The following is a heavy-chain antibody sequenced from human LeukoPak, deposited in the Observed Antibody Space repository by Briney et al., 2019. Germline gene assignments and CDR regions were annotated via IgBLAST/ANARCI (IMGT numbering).Heavy chain of an antibody. CDR2: ISSSSSYI. V-gene: IGHV3-21*01. CDR3: ARDLPYSGSSPFDY. Sequence: GSLRLSCAASGFTFSSYSMNWVRQAPGKGLEWVSSISSSSSYIYYADSVKGRFTISRDNVKNSQYLQMNSLRAEDTAVYYCARDLPYSGSSPFDYWGQGTLVTVSS. D-gene: IGHD1-26*01. CDR1: GFTFSSYS. J-gene: IGHJ4*02.